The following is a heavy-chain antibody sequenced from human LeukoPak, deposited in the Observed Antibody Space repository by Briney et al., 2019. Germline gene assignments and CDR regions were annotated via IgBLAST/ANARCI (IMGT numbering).Heavy chain of an antibody. CDR3: ARDPLGQDYDFDY. J-gene: IGHJ4*02. Sequence: ASVKVSCKASGYTFSGYYMHWVRQAPGQGLEWMGWIHPNSRITKYAQKFQGRVTMTWDTSISTAYMELSGLTSDDTAVYYCARDPLGQDYDFDYWGQGTLVTVSS. CDR2: IHPNSRIT. D-gene: IGHD4-17*01. V-gene: IGHV1-2*02. CDR1: GYTFSGYY.